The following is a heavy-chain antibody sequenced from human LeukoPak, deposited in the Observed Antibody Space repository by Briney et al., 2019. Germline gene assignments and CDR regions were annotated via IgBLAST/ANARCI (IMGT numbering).Heavy chain of an antibody. CDR2: INHSGST. J-gene: IGHJ4*02. CDR1: GGSISSSSYY. CDR3: ARGRVGSGSYWGSDTYYFDY. V-gene: IGHV4-39*07. D-gene: IGHD3-10*01. Sequence: PSETLSLTCTVAGGSISSSSYYWGWIRQPPGKGLEWIGEINHSGSTNYNPSLKSRVTISVDTSKNQFSLKLSSVTAADTAVYYCARGRVGSGSYWGSDTYYFDYWGQGTLVTVSS.